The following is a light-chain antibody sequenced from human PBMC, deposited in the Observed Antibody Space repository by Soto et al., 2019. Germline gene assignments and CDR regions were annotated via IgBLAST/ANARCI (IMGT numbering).Light chain of an antibody. V-gene: IGKV3D-15*01. Sequence: EIVMTQSPATLSVPPGERATLSCRASQSVDSNLAWYQQKPGQAPRLLIFGASTRATGIPARFSVSGSGTDFTLTISSLQSEDVGVYFCQQYDNWPLTFGGGTKVDIK. CDR1: QSVDSN. CDR2: GAS. CDR3: QQYDNWPLT. J-gene: IGKJ4*01.